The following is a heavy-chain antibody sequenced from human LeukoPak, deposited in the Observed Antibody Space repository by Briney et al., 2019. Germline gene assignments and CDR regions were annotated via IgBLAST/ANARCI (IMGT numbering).Heavy chain of an antibody. V-gene: IGHV4-61*05. Sequence: SETLSLTCTVSGGSISSSSYYWGWIRQPPGKGLEWIGYIYYTGSSNYNPSLKSRVTISVDTSKNQFSLKLRSVTAADTAVYYCARSKAGLRIDYWGQGTLVTVSS. J-gene: IGHJ4*02. D-gene: IGHD4-17*01. CDR1: GGSISSSSYY. CDR3: ARSKAGLRIDY. CDR2: IYYTGSS.